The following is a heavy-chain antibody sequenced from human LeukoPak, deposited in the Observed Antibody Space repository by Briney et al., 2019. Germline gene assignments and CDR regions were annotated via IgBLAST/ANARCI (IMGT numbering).Heavy chain of an antibody. Sequence: ASVKVSCKASGYTFTSYDINWVRQATGQGLEWMGWMNPNSGNTGYAQKFQGRVTMTRNTSISTAYMELSSLRSEDTAVYYCARGEWQQLVGTTWGQGTLVTVSS. D-gene: IGHD6-13*01. J-gene: IGHJ5*02. CDR3: ARGEWQQLVGTT. CDR2: MNPNSGNT. CDR1: GYTFTSYD. V-gene: IGHV1-8*01.